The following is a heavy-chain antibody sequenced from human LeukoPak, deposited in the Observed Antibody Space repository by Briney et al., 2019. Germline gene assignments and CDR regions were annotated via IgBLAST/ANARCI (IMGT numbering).Heavy chain of an antibody. CDR2: LNPSGGST. V-gene: IGHV1-46*01. Sequence: ASVKVSCKASGGTFSSYAISWVRQAPGQGLEWMGILNPSGGSTSYAQKFQGRVTMTRDMSTSTVYMELSSLRSEDTAVYYCARCDHFEVAAKRDWYFDLWGRGTLVTVSS. CDR3: ARCDHFEVAAKRDWYFDL. D-gene: IGHD2-15*01. CDR1: GGTFSSYA. J-gene: IGHJ2*01.